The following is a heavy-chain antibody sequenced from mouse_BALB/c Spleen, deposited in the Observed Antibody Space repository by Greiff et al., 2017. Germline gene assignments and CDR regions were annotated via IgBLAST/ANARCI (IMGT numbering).Heavy chain of an antibody. CDR3: AREGPYYRYDFDY. J-gene: IGHJ2*01. D-gene: IGHD2-14*01. CDR2: IDPANGNT. CDR1: GFNIKDTY. Sequence: VQLQQSGAELVKPGASVKLSCTASGFNIKDTYMHWVKQRPEQGLEWIGRIDPANGNTKYDPKFQGKATITADTSSNTAYLQLSSLTSEDTAVYYCAREGPYYRYDFDYWGQGTTLTVSS. V-gene: IGHV14-3*02.